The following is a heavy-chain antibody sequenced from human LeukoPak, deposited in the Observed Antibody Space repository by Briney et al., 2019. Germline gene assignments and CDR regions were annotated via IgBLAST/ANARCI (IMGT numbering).Heavy chain of an antibody. Sequence: GGSLRLSCAASGFTVSRSYMSWVRQAPGKGPEWVSSIYSGGSTYYADSVKGRFTLSRDNSKNTLYLQMNSLRAEDTAVYYCARFRYNYGLYYFDYWGQGTLVTVSS. D-gene: IGHD5-18*01. J-gene: IGHJ4*02. CDR1: GFTVSRSY. CDR2: IYSGGST. CDR3: ARFRYNYGLYYFDY. V-gene: IGHV3-66*01.